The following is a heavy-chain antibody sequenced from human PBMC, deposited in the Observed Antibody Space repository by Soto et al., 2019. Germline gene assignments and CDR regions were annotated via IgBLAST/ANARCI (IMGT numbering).Heavy chain of an antibody. CDR1: GFTFSSYA. V-gene: IGHV3-23*01. Sequence: GGSLRLSCAASGFTFSSYAMSWVRQAPGKGLEWVSAISGSGGSTYYADSVKGRFTISGDNSKNTLYLQMNSLRAEDTAVYYCAKGSHAGDFWSGYYPPYYYYMDVWGKGTTVTVSS. J-gene: IGHJ6*03. CDR2: ISGSGGST. D-gene: IGHD3-3*01. CDR3: AKGSHAGDFWSGYYPPYYYYMDV.